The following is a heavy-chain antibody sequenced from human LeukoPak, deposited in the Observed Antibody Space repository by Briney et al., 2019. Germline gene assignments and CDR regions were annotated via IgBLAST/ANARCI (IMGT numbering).Heavy chain of an antibody. J-gene: IGHJ4*02. Sequence: GGSLRLSCAASGFTFNSYAMSWVRQAPGKGLEWVSAISGSGGSTYYADSVKGRFTISRDNSKNTLYLQMNSLRAEDTAVYYCARAQTYYYDSSGYYIDYWGQGTLVTVS. CDR3: ARAQTYYYDSSGYYIDY. V-gene: IGHV3-23*01. CDR1: GFTFNSYA. CDR2: ISGSGGST. D-gene: IGHD3-22*01.